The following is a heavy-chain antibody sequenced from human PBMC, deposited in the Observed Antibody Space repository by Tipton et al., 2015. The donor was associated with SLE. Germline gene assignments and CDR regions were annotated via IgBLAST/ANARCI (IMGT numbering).Heavy chain of an antibody. CDR3: ARGPLLDL. V-gene: IGHV4-30-2*01. D-gene: IGHD5/OR15-5a*01. J-gene: IGHJ2*01. CDR1: GGSIISGGYS. Sequence: TLSLTCAVSGGSIISGGYSWSWIRQPPGKGLEWIGEINHSGSTNYNPSLKGRVTISVDASKNQFSLKLSSVTAADTAVYYCARGPLLDLWGRGTLVTVSS. CDR2: INHSGST.